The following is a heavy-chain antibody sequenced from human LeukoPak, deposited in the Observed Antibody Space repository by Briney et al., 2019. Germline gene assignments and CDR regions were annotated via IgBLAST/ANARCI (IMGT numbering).Heavy chain of an antibody. CDR1: GFTFSNYW. CDR3: ARDSWDGDLYY. J-gene: IGHJ4*02. CDR2: IKQDGREK. V-gene: IGHV3-7*01. Sequence: GGSLRLSCAASGFTFSNYWMSWVRQAPGKGLAWVANIKQDGREKHYVDSVKGRFTISRDNAKNSLFLQMQSLRAEDTAVYYCARDSWDGDLYYWGQGTLVTVSS. D-gene: IGHD6-13*01.